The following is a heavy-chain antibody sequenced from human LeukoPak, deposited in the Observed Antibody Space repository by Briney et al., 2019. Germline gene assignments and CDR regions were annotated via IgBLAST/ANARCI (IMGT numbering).Heavy chain of an antibody. Sequence: PSETLSLTCAVYGGSFSGYYWSWIWQPPGKGLEWIGYIYYSGSTNYNPSLKSRVTISVDTSKNQFSLKLSSVTAADTAVYYCARDFGESMSDTFDIWGQGTMVTVSS. J-gene: IGHJ3*02. CDR1: GGSFSGYY. CDR3: ARDFGESMSDTFDI. CDR2: IYYSGST. V-gene: IGHV4-59*01. D-gene: IGHD3-10*01.